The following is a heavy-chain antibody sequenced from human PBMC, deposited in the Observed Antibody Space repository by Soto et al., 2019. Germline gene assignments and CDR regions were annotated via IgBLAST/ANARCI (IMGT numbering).Heavy chain of an antibody. CDR1: GYTFTSYG. CDR3: ARGGDFDSSNYLAY. J-gene: IGHJ4*02. D-gene: IGHD3-22*01. CDR2: INPGNGNT. V-gene: IGHV1-3*01. Sequence: ASVKVSCTASGYTFTSYGINWVRQAPGRGLEWMGWINPGNGNTKYSQQFQGRVIIDRDTSASTAYMELSSLRSEDTAVYYCARGGDFDSSNYLAYWGLGTLVTVSS.